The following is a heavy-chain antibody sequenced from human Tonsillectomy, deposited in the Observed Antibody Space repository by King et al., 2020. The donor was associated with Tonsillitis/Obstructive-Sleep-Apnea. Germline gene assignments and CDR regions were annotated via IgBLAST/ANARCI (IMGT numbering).Heavy chain of an antibody. CDR2: FRSKANSYAT. D-gene: IGHD5-18*01. V-gene: IGHV3-73*01. CDR1: GFTFSGSS. CDR3: TRLDTV. J-gene: IGHJ6*02. Sequence: VQLVQSGGGLVQPGGSLKLSCAASGFTFSGSSLHWVRQASGKGLGWVGRFRSKANSYATAYAASVKGRFTISRDDSKNTAYLQMNSLKTEDTAVYYCTRLDTVWGQGTTVTVSS.